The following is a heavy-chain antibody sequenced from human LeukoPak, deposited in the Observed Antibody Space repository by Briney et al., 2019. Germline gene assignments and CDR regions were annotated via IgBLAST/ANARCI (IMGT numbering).Heavy chain of an antibody. CDR3: ARIMDAVVTPGSDY. J-gene: IGHJ4*02. V-gene: IGHV3-21*01. D-gene: IGHD4-23*01. CDR2: ISSSSSYI. CDR1: GFTFSSYS. Sequence: GGSPRLSCAASGFTFSSYSMNWVRQAPGKGLEWVSSISSSSSYIYYADSVKGRFTISRDNAKNSLYLQMNSLRAEDTAVYYCARIMDAVVTPGSDYWGQGTLVTVSS.